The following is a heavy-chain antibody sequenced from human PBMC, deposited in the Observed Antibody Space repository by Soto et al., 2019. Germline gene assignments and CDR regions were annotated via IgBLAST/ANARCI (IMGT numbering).Heavy chain of an antibody. V-gene: IGHV4-39*01. J-gene: IGHJ5*02. CDR1: GGSISSSSYY. D-gene: IGHD1-26*01. Sequence: SETLSLTCAVSGGSISSSSYYWGWIRQPPGKGLEWIGSIYYSGSTYYNPSLKSRVTISVDTSKNQFSLRLTSVTAADTAVYYCATQEVGGSYVYTFDPWGQGLLVTVSS. CDR2: IYYSGST. CDR3: ATQEVGGSYVYTFDP.